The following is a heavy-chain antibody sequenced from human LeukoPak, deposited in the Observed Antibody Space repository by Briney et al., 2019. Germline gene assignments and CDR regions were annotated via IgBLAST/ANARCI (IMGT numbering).Heavy chain of an antibody. CDR2: ISSNGGST. V-gene: IGHV3-64*01. CDR3: ARVGGLNYFDY. CDR1: GFTFSIYA. Sequence: SGGSLRLSCAASGFTFSIYAMHCVRQAPGKGLEYVSAISSNGGSTYYANSVKGRFTISRDNSKNTLYLQMGSLRAEDMAVYYCARVGGLNYFDYWGKGTLVTVSS. J-gene: IGHJ4*02.